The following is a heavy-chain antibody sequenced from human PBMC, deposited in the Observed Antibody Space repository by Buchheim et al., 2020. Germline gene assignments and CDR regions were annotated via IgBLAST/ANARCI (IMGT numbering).Heavy chain of an antibody. CDR3: ARAPGFEYTSSRYGIDYFDY. J-gene: IGHJ4*02. D-gene: IGHD6-13*01. CDR1: GFTVSSNY. V-gene: IGHV3-66*01. Sequence: EVQLVESGGGLVQPGGSLTLSCAASGFTVSSNYMSWVRQAPGKGLEWVSAIYRPGSTFYGDSVKGRFTISRDNSKNTVSPQMNSLRAEDTAVYYCARAPGFEYTSSRYGIDYFDYWGQGTL. CDR2: IYRPGST.